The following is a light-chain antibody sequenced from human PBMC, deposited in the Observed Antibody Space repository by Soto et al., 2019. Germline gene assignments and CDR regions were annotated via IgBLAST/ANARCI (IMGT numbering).Light chain of an antibody. Sequence: QSVLTQPASVSGSPGQSITISGTGTSSDVGSNNPVSWYQQHPGKAPKLMIYEGNKRPSGVSNRFSGSKSGNTASLTISGLQAEDEADYYCCSYAGQRVGFGGGTKLTVL. V-gene: IGLV2-23*01. J-gene: IGLJ2*01. CDR2: EGN. CDR3: CSYAGQRVG. CDR1: SSDVGSNNP.